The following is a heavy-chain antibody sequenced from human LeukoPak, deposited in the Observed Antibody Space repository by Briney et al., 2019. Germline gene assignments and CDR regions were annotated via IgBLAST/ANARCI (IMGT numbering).Heavy chain of an antibody. V-gene: IGHV1-2*02. CDR3: ARDPIGYSSSWYPDY. CDR2: INPNSGGT. Sequence: ASVKVSCKASGYTFTGYYMHWVRQAPGQGLEWMGWINPNSGGTNYAQKFQGRVTMTRDTSISTAYMELSRLRSDDTAVYYCARDPIGYSSSWYPDYWGQGTLVTVS. CDR1: GYTFTGYY. J-gene: IGHJ4*02. D-gene: IGHD6-13*01.